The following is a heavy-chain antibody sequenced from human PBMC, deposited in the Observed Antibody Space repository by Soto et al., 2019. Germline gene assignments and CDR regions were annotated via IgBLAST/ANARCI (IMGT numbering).Heavy chain of an antibody. Sequence: EVQLLESGGGLVQPGGSLRLSCAASGFTFSSYAMSWVRQAPGKGLEWVSAISGSGGSTYYADSVKGRFTISRDNSKNTLYLQMNSLRAEDTAVYYCAKKGLGYCSSTSCYAFDYWGQGTLVTVSS. CDR3: AKKGLGYCSSTSCYAFDY. J-gene: IGHJ4*02. D-gene: IGHD2-2*01. CDR1: GFTFSSYA. V-gene: IGHV3-23*01. CDR2: ISGSGGST.